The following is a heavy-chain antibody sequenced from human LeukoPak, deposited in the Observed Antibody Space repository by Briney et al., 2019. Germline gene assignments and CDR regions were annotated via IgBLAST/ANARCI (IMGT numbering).Heavy chain of an antibody. J-gene: IGHJ3*02. V-gene: IGHV1-46*01. D-gene: IGHD3-22*01. CDR2: INPSGGST. Sequence: ASVKVSCKASGYTFTSYYMHWVRQAPGQGLERMGIINPSGGSTSYAQKFQGRVTMTRDMSTSTVYMELSSLRSEDTAVYYCAREGGYYDSSGYENDAFDIWGQGTMVTVSS. CDR1: GYTFTSYY. CDR3: AREGGYYDSSGYENDAFDI.